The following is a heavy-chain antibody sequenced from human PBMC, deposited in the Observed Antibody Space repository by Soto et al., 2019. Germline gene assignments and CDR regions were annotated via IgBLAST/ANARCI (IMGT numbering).Heavy chain of an antibody. D-gene: IGHD3-3*02. CDR1: RFTFSGYS. V-gene: IGHV3-23*01. CDR2: ISGSGGST. Sequence: EVQLLESGGGLVQPGGSLRLSCAASRFTFSGYSMSWVRQAPGKGLEWVSGISGSGGSTYYADSVKGRFTISRDTFESTLFLQMNSLRAEDTALYYCAKSYGDTWKHYYFDYWGQGTLVTVSS. J-gene: IGHJ4*02. CDR3: AKSYGDTWKHYYFDY.